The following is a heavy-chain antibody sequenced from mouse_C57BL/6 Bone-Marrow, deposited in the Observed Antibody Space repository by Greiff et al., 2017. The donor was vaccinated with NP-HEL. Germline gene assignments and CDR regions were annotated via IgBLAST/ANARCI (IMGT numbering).Heavy chain of an antibody. CDR2: IDPSDSYT. CDR3: AKRGGSVWCAY. CDR1: GYTFTSYW. V-gene: IGHV1-59*01. J-gene: IGHJ3*01. Sequence: QVQLQQPGAELVRPGTSVKLSCKASGYTFTSYWMHWVKQRPGQGLEWIGVIDPSDSYTNYNQKFKGKATLTVDTSSSTAYIQRSSLTSEGSAVYYCAKRGGSVWCAYWGQGTLVTVS.